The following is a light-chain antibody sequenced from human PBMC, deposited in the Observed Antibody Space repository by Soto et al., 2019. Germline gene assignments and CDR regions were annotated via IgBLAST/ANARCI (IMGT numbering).Light chain of an antibody. CDR2: GVT. V-gene: IGLV2-14*02. Sequence: QSVLTQPASVSGSPGQSITISCTGTSSNIDVFDLVSWYRQRPGKPPKLMIYGVTKRPSGVSDRFSGSKSGNTASLTISGLQAEDEADYYCSSYTSSSTPYVFGTGTKVTVL. J-gene: IGLJ1*01. CDR1: SSNIDVFDL. CDR3: SSYTSSSTPYV.